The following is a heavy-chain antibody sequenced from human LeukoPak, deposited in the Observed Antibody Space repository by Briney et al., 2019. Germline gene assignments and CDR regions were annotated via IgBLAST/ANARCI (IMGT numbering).Heavy chain of an antibody. CDR1: GFTFSSYA. CDR3: VKDLGRYRNNCFDY. CDR2: ISGSGCGT. D-gene: IGHD1-26*01. Sequence: GRSLRLSCAASGFTFSSYAMSWVRQAPEKGLEWVSTISGSGCGTYYADSVKSRFTISRDDSKNTLYLQMNSLRAEDTAVYYCVKDLGRYRNNCFDYWGQGTLVTVSS. V-gene: IGHV3-23*01. J-gene: IGHJ4*02.